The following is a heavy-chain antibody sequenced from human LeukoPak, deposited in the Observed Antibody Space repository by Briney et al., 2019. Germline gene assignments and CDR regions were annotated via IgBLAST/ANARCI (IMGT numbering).Heavy chain of an antibody. J-gene: IGHJ4*02. V-gene: IGHV3-7*03. CDR2: IKQDGSKK. CDR3: ATPLDYYDSSGYHQGGD. CDR1: RFTFSSYW. D-gene: IGHD3-22*01. Sequence: PGGSLRLSCAASRFTFSSYWMTWVRQAPGKGLEWVANIKQDGSKKNYVDSVKGRFTISRDNAKNSLYLQMNSLRAEVTAVYYCATPLDYYDSSGYHQGGDWGQGTLVTVSS.